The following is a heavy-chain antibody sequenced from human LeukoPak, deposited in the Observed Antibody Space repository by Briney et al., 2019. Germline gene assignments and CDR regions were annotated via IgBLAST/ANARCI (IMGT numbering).Heavy chain of an antibody. CDR1: GGSFSGYY. D-gene: IGHD3-22*01. Sequence: SETLSLTCAVYGGSFSGYYWSWIRQPPGKRLEWIGEINHSGSTNYNPSLKSRVTISVDTSKNQFSLKLSSVTAADTAVYYCARRGYYYDSSGYYYWFDPWGQGTLVTVSS. CDR3: ARRGYYYDSSGYYYWFDP. CDR2: INHSGST. V-gene: IGHV4-34*01. J-gene: IGHJ5*02.